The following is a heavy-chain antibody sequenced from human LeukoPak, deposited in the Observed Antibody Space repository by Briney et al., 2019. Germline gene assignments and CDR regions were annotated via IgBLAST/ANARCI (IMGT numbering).Heavy chain of an antibody. J-gene: IGHJ3*02. CDR2: IYHSGST. Sequence: KTSETLSLTCTVSGGSISSSNWWSWARQPPGKGLEWIGEIYHSGSTNYNPSLKSRVTISLDTSRNQFSLKLNSVTAADTAVYYCAKSNGYGLIDIWGQGTMVTVSS. V-gene: IGHV4-4*02. CDR1: GGSISSSNW. D-gene: IGHD3-10*01. CDR3: AKSNGYGLIDI.